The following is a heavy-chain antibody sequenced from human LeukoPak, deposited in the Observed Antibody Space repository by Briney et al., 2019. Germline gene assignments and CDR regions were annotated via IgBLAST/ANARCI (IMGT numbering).Heavy chain of an antibody. D-gene: IGHD2-2*01. CDR2: IYTSGST. J-gene: IGHJ5*02. Sequence: SETLSLTCTVSGGSISSYYWSWIRQPAGKGLEWIGRIYTSGSTNYNPSLKSRVTMSVDTSKNQFSLKLRSVTAVDTAVYYCARIVVPAATVLGCWFDPWGQGTLVTVSS. CDR1: GGSISSYY. V-gene: IGHV4-4*07. CDR3: ARIVVPAATVLGCWFDP.